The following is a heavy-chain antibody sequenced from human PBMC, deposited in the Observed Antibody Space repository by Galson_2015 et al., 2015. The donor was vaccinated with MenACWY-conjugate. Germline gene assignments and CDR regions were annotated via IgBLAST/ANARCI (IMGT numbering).Heavy chain of an antibody. V-gene: IGHV1-18*01. CDR3: ARFRYYYDFYGMDV. CDR2: ISAYNGNT. Sequence: SVKVSCKASGYTFTSYGISWVRQAPGQGLEWMGWISAYNGNTNYAQKLQGRVTMTTDTSTSTAYMELRSLRSDDTAVYYCARFRYYYDFYGMDVWGQGTTVTVSS. CDR1: GYTFTSYG. J-gene: IGHJ6*02.